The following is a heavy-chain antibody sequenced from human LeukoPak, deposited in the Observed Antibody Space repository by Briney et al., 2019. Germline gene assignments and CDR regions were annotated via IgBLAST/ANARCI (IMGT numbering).Heavy chain of an antibody. Sequence: SETLSLTCTVSGGAIRNTDYYWGWFRQSPGKGLEWIGSVYNSGRTYHKMSLKSRVTISVDTSKNQFSLKLISVTAADTAVYYCARLSPRSSPVGWVDPWGQGTLVTVSS. V-gene: IGHV4-39*01. CDR1: GGAIRNTDYY. CDR2: VYNSGRT. J-gene: IGHJ5*02. CDR3: ARLSPRSSPVGWVDP.